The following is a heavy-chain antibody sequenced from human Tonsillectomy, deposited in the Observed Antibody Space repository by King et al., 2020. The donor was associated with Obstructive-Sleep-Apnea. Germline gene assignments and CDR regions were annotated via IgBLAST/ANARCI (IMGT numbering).Heavy chain of an antibody. CDR2: INPNSGGT. CDR3: ARALEVPCSRYYYDSSGYSFDY. Sequence: VQLVESGAEVKKPGASVKVSCKASGYTFTGYYMHWVRQAPGQGLEWMGWINPNSGGTNYAQKFQGWVTMTRDTSISTAYMELSRLRSDDTAVYYCARALEVPCSRYYYDSSGYSFDYWGQGTLVTVSS. CDR1: GYTFTGYY. D-gene: IGHD3-22*01. J-gene: IGHJ4*02. V-gene: IGHV1-2*04.